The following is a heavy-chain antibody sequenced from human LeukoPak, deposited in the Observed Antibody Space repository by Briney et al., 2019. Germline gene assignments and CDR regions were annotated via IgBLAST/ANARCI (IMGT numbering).Heavy chain of an antibody. V-gene: IGHV3-23*01. CDR2: ISGSGGST. CDR3: AKDRRTDYRGAWY. CDR1: GFXFSSYA. J-gene: IGHJ4*02. Sequence: GGSLRLSCAASGFXFSSYAITWVRQAPGKGLEWVSTISGSGGSTHYADSAKGRFTISRDNSKNTLYPQMNSLRAGDTAVYYCAKDRRTDYRGAWYWGQGTLVSVS. D-gene: IGHD6-19*01.